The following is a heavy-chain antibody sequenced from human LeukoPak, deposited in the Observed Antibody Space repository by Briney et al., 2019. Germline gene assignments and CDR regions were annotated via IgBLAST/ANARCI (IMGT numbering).Heavy chain of an antibody. CDR3: ARAAAGLFDY. CDR1: GGSITSSSYY. V-gene: IGHV4-39*07. CDR2: IYYSGST. Sequence: SETLSLTCTVSGGSITSSSYYWGWIRQPPGKGLAWIGSIYYSGSTYYNPSLKSRVTISVDTSKNQFSLKLSSVTAADTAVYYCARAAAGLFDYWGQGTLVTVSS. J-gene: IGHJ4*02. D-gene: IGHD6-13*01.